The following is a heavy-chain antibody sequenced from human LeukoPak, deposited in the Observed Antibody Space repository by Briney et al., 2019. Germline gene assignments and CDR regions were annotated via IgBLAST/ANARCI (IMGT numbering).Heavy chain of an antibody. J-gene: IGHJ4*02. D-gene: IGHD1-26*01. V-gene: IGHV3-23*01. Sequence: GGSLRLSCAASGFTFTNYAMSWVRQAPGKGLEWVSVIRGDGTGTYYADSMKGRFTISRDNSKNTLYLQMNSLRAEDTAVYYCAAHRYSGIYPYYFDYWGQGALVTVSS. CDR1: GFTFTNYA. CDR3: AAHRYSGIYPYYFDY. CDR2: IRGDGTGT.